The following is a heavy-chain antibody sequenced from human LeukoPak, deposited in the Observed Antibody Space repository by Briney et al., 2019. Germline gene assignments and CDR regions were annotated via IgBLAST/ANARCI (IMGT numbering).Heavy chain of an antibody. CDR3: ARDQDGSGSYYNVAWFDP. D-gene: IGHD3-10*01. CDR1: GGSISSYY. Sequence: SETLSLTCTVSGGSISSYYWSWIRQPAGKGLEWIGRIYTSGSTNYNPPLKSRVTMSVDTSRNQISLKLSSVTAADTAVYYCARDQDGSGSYYNVAWFDPWGQGTLVTVSS. CDR2: IYTSGST. J-gene: IGHJ5*02. V-gene: IGHV4-4*07.